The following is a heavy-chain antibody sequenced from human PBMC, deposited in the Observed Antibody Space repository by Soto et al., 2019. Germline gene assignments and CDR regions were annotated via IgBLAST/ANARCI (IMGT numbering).Heavy chain of an antibody. V-gene: IGHV3-74*01. CDR2: INSDGSST. CDR1: GFTFSSYW. CDR3: ASAHYCGGDCYFDPFYYGMDV. D-gene: IGHD2-21*02. J-gene: IGHJ6*02. Sequence: GGSLRLSCAASGFTFSSYWMHWVRQAPGKGLVWVSRINSDGSSTSYADSVKGRFTISRDNAKNTLYLQMNSLRAEDTAAYYCASAHYCGGDCYFDPFYYGMDVWGQGTTVTGSS.